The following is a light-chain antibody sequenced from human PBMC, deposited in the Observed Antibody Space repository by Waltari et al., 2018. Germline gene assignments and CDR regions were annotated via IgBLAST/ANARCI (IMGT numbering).Light chain of an antibody. V-gene: IGLV3-25*03. CDR1: ALPKPY. CDR2: QTT. Sequence: SYELTQPPSVSVSPGQTARITCPGDALPKPYAYWYQQRPGQAPVLLIYQTTARPSGIPGRFSGSRAGTTATLTISGVQAEDEADYYWQSADSSASLPNWVFGGGTKLTVL. CDR3: QSADSSASLPNWV. J-gene: IGLJ3*02.